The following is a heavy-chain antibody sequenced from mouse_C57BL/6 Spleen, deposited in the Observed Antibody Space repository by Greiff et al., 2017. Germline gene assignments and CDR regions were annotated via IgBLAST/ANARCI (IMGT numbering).Heavy chain of an antibody. CDR2: IYPSDSET. V-gene: IGHV1-61*01. D-gene: IGHD2-12*01. CDR1: GYTFTSYW. CDR3: AAAYYCYYDDY. J-gene: IGHJ2*01. Sequence: QVQLQQPGAELVRPGSSVKLSCKASGYTFTSYWAVWVKQRPGQGLEWIGNIYPSDSETHYNQTFKAKATLTVDNSSSTAYMQLSSLISEDAAFYHFAAAYYCYYDDYCGRGTTPTVSS.